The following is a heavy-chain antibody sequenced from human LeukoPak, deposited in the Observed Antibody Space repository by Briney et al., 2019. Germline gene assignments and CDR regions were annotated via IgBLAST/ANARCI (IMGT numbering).Heavy chain of an antibody. V-gene: IGHV3-30-3*01. J-gene: IGHJ6*02. CDR3: ARTYGDYGFCMDV. Sequence: GGSLRLSCAASGFTFSSYAMHWVRQAPGKGLEWVAVISYDGSNKYYADSVKGRFTISRDNSKNTLCLQMNSLRAEDTAVYYCARTYGDYGFCMDVWGQGTTVTVSS. CDR1: GFTFSSYA. CDR2: ISYDGSNK. D-gene: IGHD4-17*01.